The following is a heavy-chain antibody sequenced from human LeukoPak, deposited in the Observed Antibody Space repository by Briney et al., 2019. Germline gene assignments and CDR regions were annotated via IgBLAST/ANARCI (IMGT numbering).Heavy chain of an antibody. CDR2: LIPVFGAA. V-gene: IGHV1-69*05. J-gene: IGHJ6*03. CDR1: GYTFTSYG. CDR3: ARGQRDPGAGAGIDYYYYYMDV. Sequence: GASVKVSCKASGYTFTSYGISWVRQAPGQGLEWIGGLIPVFGAAKYAQKFQGRVTITTDESTTTAYMEVTGLRSEDTAVYYCARGQRDPGAGAGIDYYYYYMDVWGKGTTVTVSS. D-gene: IGHD6-19*01.